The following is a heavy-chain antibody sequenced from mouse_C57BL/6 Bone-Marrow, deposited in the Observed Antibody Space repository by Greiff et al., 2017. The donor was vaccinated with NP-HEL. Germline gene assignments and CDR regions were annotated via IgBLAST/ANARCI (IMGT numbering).Heavy chain of an antibody. V-gene: IGHV1-59*01. CDR2: IDPSDSYT. Sequence: QVQLQQPGAELVRPGTSVKLSCKASGYTFTSYWMHWVKQRPGQGLEWIGVIDPSDSYTKYTQTFKGKATLTVDTSSSTAYMQLSSLTSEDSAVYYCASLIRPAAYWGQGTLVTVSA. CDR1: GYTFTSYW. CDR3: ASLIRPAAY. J-gene: IGHJ3*01. D-gene: IGHD2-4*01.